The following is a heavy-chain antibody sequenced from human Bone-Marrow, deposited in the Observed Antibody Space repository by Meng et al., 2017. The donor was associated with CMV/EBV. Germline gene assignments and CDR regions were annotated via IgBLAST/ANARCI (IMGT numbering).Heavy chain of an antibody. CDR2: INPNSGGT. Sequence: ASVKVSCKASGYTFTGYYMHWVRQAPGQGLEWMGWINPNSGGTNYAQKFQGRVTMTRDTSISTAYMELSRLRSDDTAVYYCARLSFGELSFQFYYYGMDVWGQGTTVTVSS. CDR1: GYTFTGYY. J-gene: IGHJ6*02. D-gene: IGHD3-16*02. CDR3: ARLSFGELSFQFYYYGMDV. V-gene: IGHV1-2*02.